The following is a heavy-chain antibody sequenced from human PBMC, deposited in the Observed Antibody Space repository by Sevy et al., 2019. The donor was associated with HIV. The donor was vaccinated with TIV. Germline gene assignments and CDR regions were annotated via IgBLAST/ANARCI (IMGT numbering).Heavy chain of an antibody. D-gene: IGHD3-10*01. CDR1: GGSISAYY. CDR2: IYYTGST. J-gene: IGHJ4*02. CDR3: ARDGGGDYFDY. Sequence: SETLSLTCTVFGGSISAYYWSWIRQSPEKGLQYIGYIYYTGSTNYNPSLKSRVTISVDTSKNQFSLRLTSVTDADTAIYYCARDGGGDYFDYWGQGTLVTVSS. V-gene: IGHV4-59*01.